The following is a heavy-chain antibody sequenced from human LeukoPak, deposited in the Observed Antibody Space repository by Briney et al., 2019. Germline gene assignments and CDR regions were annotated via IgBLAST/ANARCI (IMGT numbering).Heavy chain of an antibody. CDR1: GFTFSSYG. CDR3: ARVLRYCSGGNCYSGGLGYMDV. Sequence: GGSLRLSCAASGFTFSSYGMHWVRQAPGKGLEWVAFIRYDGSNKYYADSVKGRFTISRDNSKNTLYLQMNSLRAEDTAVYYCARVLRYCSGGNCYSGGLGYMDVWGKGTTVTISS. V-gene: IGHV3-30*02. CDR2: IRYDGSNK. D-gene: IGHD2-15*01. J-gene: IGHJ6*03.